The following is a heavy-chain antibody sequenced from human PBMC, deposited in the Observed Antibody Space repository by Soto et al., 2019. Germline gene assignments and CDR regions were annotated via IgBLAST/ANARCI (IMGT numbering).Heavy chain of an antibody. CDR3: ARESVGDYPLLDY. Sequence: QVQVVQSGAEVKKPGSSVKVSCKASGGYYRSYTITWVRQAPVQGLEWMGRVIPILGVVNYAQKFQGKVTFTADKSPNTAYKELSSLRSDDTAVYYCARESVGDYPLLDYWGQGTLVTV. J-gene: IGHJ4*01. V-gene: IGHV1-69*08. CDR2: VIPILGVV. D-gene: IGHD4-17*01. CDR1: GGYYRSYT.